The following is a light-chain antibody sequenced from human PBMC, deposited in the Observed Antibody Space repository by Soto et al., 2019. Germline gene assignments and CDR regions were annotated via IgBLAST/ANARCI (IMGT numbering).Light chain of an antibody. CDR2: WGS. CDR1: QSLLHSNGYNY. Sequence: DIVMTQSPLSLPVTAGEPASVSCRSSQSLLHSNGYNYLDWYLQKPGQSPQLLIYWGSNRASGVPDRFSGSGSGTDFTLKISRAEAEDVGVYYCMQALQTPWTFGQGTKVDIK. J-gene: IGKJ1*01. CDR3: MQALQTPWT. V-gene: IGKV2-28*01.